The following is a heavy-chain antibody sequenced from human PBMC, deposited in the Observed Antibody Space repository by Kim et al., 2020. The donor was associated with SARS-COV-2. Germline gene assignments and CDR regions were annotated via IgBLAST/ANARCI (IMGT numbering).Heavy chain of an antibody. CDR1: GFAFSSFA. D-gene: IGHD3-10*01. V-gene: IGHV3-23*01. J-gene: IGHJ4*02. Sequence: GGSLRLSCAASGFAFSSFALSWVRQAPGKGLEWVSAIGGSAGSTSYADSVKGRFTISRDNSKNTLYLQMNSLRADDTAVYYCAKNYYGSGSSDYWGQGTRVTVSS. CDR3: AKNYYGSGSSDY. CDR2: IGGSAGST.